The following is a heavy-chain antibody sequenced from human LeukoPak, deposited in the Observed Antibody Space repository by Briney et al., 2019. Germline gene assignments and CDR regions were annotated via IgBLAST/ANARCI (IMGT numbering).Heavy chain of an antibody. CDR3: ASGNSSVDY. CDR2: INHSGST. D-gene: IGHD6-25*01. CDR1: GGSFSGYY. V-gene: IGHV4-34*01. Sequence: SETLSLTCAVYGGSFSGYYWSWIRQPPGKGLEWIGEINHSGSTNYNPSLKSRVTISVDTSKNQFSLKLSSVTAADTAVYYCASGNSSVDYWGRGTLVTVSS. J-gene: IGHJ4*02.